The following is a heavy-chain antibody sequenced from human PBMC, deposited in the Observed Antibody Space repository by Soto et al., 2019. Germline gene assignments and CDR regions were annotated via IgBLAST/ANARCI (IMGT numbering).Heavy chain of an antibody. V-gene: IGHV1-46*01. CDR3: ARVGGYSYGGVDY. CDR2: INPSGGST. J-gene: IGHJ4*02. Sequence: QVQLVQSGAEVKKPGASVKVSCKASGYTFTSYYMHWVRQAPGQGLEWMGIINPSGGSTTYAQKCXXRXSMTRDTSTSTVYMELSSLRSEDTAVYYCARVGGYSYGGVDYWGQGTLVTVSS. CDR1: GYTFTSYY. D-gene: IGHD5-18*01.